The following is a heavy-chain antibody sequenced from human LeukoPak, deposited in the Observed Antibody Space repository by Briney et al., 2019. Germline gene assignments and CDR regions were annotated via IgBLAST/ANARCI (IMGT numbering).Heavy chain of an antibody. Sequence: PGGSLRLSCAASGFTFSSYWMSRVRQAPGKGLEWVANIKQDGSEKYYVDSVKGRFTISRDNAKNSLYLQMNSLRAEDTAVYYCARSYYYDSSGYSPDAFDIWGQGTMVTVSS. CDR3: ARSYYYDSSGYSPDAFDI. CDR2: IKQDGSEK. J-gene: IGHJ3*02. CDR1: GFTFSSYW. D-gene: IGHD3-22*01. V-gene: IGHV3-7*03.